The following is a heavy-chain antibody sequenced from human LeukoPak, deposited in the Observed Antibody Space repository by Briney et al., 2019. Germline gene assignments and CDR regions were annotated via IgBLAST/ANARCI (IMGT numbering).Heavy chain of an antibody. V-gene: IGHV1-69*13. J-gene: IGHJ3*02. D-gene: IGHD3-22*01. CDR3: ALNLYYYDSSGFAFDI. Sequence: SVKVSCKASGGTFNSYAISWVRQAPGQGLEWMGGIIPIFGTANYAQKFQGRVTITADESTSTAYMELSSLRSEDTAVYYCALNLYYYDSSGFAFDIWGQGTMVTVSS. CDR2: IIPIFGTA. CDR1: GGTFNSYA.